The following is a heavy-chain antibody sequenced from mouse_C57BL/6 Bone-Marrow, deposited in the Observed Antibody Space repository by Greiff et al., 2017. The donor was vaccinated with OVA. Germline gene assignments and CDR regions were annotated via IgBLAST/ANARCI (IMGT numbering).Heavy chain of an antibody. V-gene: IGHV1-72*01. J-gene: IGHJ4*01. CDR1: GYTFTSYW. D-gene: IGHD3-2*02. CDR3: TAQATDYAMDY. CDR2: IDPNSGGT. Sequence: QVQLKQPGAELVKPGASVKLSCKASGYTFTSYWMHWVKQRPGRGLEWIGRIDPNSGGTKYNEKFKSKATLTVDKPSSTAYMQLSSLTSEDSAVYYCTAQATDYAMDYWGQGASVTVSS.